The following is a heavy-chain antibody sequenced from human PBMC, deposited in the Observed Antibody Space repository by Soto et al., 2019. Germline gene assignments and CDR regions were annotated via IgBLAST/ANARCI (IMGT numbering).Heavy chain of an antibody. Sequence: DVQLLESGGGLVQPGGSLRLSCAASGFTFGNYGINWVRQAPGKGLEWVSGISGGGGSTYYADSVKGRFTVSRDPSKNSLFLAMNTLRAEDTAVYYCAKGFIVVVTVLRPDDAFDVWGQGTLVTVSS. CDR2: ISGGGGST. CDR1: GFTFGNYG. CDR3: AKGFIVVVTVLRPDDAFDV. D-gene: IGHD2-21*02. V-gene: IGHV3-23*01. J-gene: IGHJ3*01.